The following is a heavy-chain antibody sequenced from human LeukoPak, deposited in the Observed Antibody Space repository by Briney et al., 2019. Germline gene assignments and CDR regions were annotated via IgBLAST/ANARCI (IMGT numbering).Heavy chain of an antibody. D-gene: IGHD4-23*01. Sequence: APVKVSCKASGYTFTGYYMHWVRQAPGQGLEWMGWINPNSGGTNYAQKFQGRVTMTRDTSISTAYMELSRLRSDDTAVYYCARFTGGNYNWFDPWGQGTLVTVSS. CDR1: GYTFTGYY. CDR2: INPNSGGT. CDR3: ARFTGGNYNWFDP. J-gene: IGHJ5*02. V-gene: IGHV1-2*02.